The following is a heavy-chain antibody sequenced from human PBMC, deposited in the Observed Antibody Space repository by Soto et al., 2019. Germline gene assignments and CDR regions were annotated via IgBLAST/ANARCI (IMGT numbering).Heavy chain of an antibody. D-gene: IGHD1-26*01. Sequence: QVQLVQSGAEVKKPGSSVKVSCKASGGTFSSYAISWVRQAPGQGLEWMGGIIPIFGTANYAQKFQGRVTITADKSTSTAYMELSSLRSEDTVVYYCARAYRSGSYPRNYYYGMDVWGQGTTVTVSS. V-gene: IGHV1-69*06. CDR3: ARAYRSGSYPRNYYYGMDV. CDR2: IIPIFGTA. CDR1: GGTFSSYA. J-gene: IGHJ6*02.